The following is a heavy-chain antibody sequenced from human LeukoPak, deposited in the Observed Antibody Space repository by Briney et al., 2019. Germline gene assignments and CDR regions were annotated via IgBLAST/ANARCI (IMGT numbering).Heavy chain of an antibody. V-gene: IGHV3-48*03. CDR2: ISSSGSTI. J-gene: IGHJ4*02. D-gene: IGHD1-1*01. CDR3: ASQLTSGVDY. Sequence: GGSLRLSCAASGFTFSSYEMNWVRQAPGKGLEWVSYISSSGSTIYYADSVKGRFTISRDNAKNSLYLQMNSLRGEDTAVYYCASQLTSGVDYWGQGTLVTVSS. CDR1: GFTFSSYE.